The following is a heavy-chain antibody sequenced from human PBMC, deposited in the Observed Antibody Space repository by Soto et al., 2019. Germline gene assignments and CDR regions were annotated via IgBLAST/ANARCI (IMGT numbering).Heavy chain of an antibody. D-gene: IGHD3-10*01. CDR2: INSDGSST. CDR1: GFTFTNYW. CDR3: ARAVRSGSYPYYYHGMDV. Sequence: GGSLRLSCAASGFTFTNYWMHWVRQAPGKGLVWVSRINSDGSSTSYADSVKGRFTISRDNAKNTLYLQMNSLRAEDTAVYYCARAVRSGSYPYYYHGMDVWGQGTTVTVSS. J-gene: IGHJ6*02. V-gene: IGHV3-74*01.